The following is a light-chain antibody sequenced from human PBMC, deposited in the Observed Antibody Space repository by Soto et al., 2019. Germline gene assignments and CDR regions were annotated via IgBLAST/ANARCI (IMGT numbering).Light chain of an antibody. CDR3: QQSYRTPII. CDR1: QSISNY. J-gene: IGKJ5*01. CDR2: SAS. Sequence: DIQMTQSPSSLSASVGDRVTITCRASQSISNYLNWYHQKPGKAPKLLIYSASTLQSVAPSRFSGRGSGSDFTLTISILQPEDYAKYFSQQSYRTPIIFGQGTRLEIK. V-gene: IGKV1-39*01.